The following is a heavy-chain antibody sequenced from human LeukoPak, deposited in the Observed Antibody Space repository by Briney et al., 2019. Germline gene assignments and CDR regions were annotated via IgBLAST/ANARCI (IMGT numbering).Heavy chain of an antibody. J-gene: IGHJ4*02. CDR3: ASDLFGSGSYYPEYYFDY. CDR2: IIPIFGTA. CDR1: GGTFSSHA. Sequence: SVKVSCKASGGTFSSHAISWVRQAPGQGLEWMGGIIPIFGTANYAQKFQGRVTITADESTSTAYMELSSLRSEDTAVYYCASDLFGSGSYYPEYYFDYWGQGTLVTVSS. V-gene: IGHV1-69*01. D-gene: IGHD3-10*01.